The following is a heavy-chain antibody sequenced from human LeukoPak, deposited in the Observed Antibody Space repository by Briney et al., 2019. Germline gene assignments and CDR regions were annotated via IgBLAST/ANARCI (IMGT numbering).Heavy chain of an antibody. J-gene: IGHJ4*02. D-gene: IGHD5-12*01. CDR2: IYYSGST. CDR1: GGSISSYY. CDR3: ARGFSGYDWERYDY. Sequence: SETLSLTCTVSGGSISSYYWSWIRQPPGKGLEWIGYIYYSGSTNYNPSLKSRVTISVDTSKNQFSLKLSSVTAADTAVYYCARGFSGYDWERYDYWGQGTLVTVSS. V-gene: IGHV4-59*01.